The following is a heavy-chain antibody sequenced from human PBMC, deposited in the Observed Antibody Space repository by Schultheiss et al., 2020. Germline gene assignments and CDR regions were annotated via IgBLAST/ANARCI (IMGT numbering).Heavy chain of an antibody. V-gene: IGHV4-39*07. J-gene: IGHJ3*02. Sequence: SETLSLTCTVSGGSISSSSYYWGWIRQPPGKGLEWIGSIYYSGSTYYNPSLKSRVTISVDTSKNQFSLKLSSVTAADTAVYYCARAIDCSSTSCYEGDAFDIWGQGTMVTVSS. CDR2: IYYSGST. D-gene: IGHD2-2*01. CDR3: ARAIDCSSTSCYEGDAFDI. CDR1: GGSISSSSYY.